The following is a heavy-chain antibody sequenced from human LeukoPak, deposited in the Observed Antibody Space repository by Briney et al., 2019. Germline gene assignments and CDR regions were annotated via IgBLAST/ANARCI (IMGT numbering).Heavy chain of an antibody. V-gene: IGHV1-46*01. CDR3: ARPYNWNLIPMVRGVTDNAFDI. D-gene: IGHD3-10*01. J-gene: IGHJ3*02. CDR1: GYTFTSYY. CDR2: INPSGGST. Sequence: VASVKVSCKASGYTFTSYYMHWVRQPPGQGLERMGIINPSGGSTSYEHKFSGRVTMTRDTSTSTVYMELSSLRSEDTAVYYCARPYNWNLIPMVRGVTDNAFDIWGEGTRVTVSS.